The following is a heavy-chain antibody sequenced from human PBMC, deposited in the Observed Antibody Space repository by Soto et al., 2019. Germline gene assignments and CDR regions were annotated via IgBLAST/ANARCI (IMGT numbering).Heavy chain of an antibody. Sequence: ASVKVSCKASGYTFTGYYMHWVRQAPGQGLEWMGWINPNSGGTNYAQKFQGRVTMTRDTSISTAYMELSRLRSDDTAVYYCARMGSRYYGSGNWFDPWGQGTLVTVSS. CDR1: GYTFTGYY. D-gene: IGHD3-10*01. CDR3: ARMGSRYYGSGNWFDP. V-gene: IGHV1-2*02. J-gene: IGHJ5*02. CDR2: INPNSGGT.